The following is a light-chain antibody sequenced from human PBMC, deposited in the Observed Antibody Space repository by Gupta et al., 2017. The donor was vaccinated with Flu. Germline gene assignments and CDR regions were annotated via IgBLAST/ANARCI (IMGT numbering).Light chain of an antibody. CDR1: ISYIGDYNL. CDR3: SAYVGANKVYG. V-gene: IGLV2-8*01. CDR2: DVN. J-gene: IGLJ1*01. Sequence: QSALTQPPAASGSPGQSVTISCTGTISYIGDYNLVSWYKKYQGKVHKLMSYDVNKRPSGVADRLSGYKAGNKASRHVSGLQSEDESDYYCSAYVGANKVYGFGTGSKVTVL.